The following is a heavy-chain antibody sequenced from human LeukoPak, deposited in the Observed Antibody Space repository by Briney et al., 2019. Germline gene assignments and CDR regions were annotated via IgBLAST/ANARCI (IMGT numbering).Heavy chain of an antibody. D-gene: IGHD6-6*01. CDR3: AKSQTSSSNPYYYYYGMDV. J-gene: IGHJ6*02. CDR2: ISGSGGST. CDR1: GFTFSSYA. Sequence: PGGSLRLSCAASGFTFSSYAMSWVRQAPGKGLEWVSAISGSGGSTYYADSVKGRFTISRDNSKNTLYLQMNSLRAEDTAVYYCAKSQTSSSNPYYYYYGMDVWGQGTTVTVSS. V-gene: IGHV3-23*01.